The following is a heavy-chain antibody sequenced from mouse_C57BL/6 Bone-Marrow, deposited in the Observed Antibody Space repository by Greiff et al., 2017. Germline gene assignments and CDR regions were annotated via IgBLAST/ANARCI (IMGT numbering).Heavy chain of an antibody. D-gene: IGHD2-5*01. Sequence: VQLQQSGAELARPGASVKLSCKASGYTFTSYGISWVKQRTGQGLEWIGEIYPRSGNTYYNEKFKGKATLTADKSSSTAYMELRSLTSEDSAVYFCARRSNYEYFDVWGTGTTVTVSS. V-gene: IGHV1-81*01. CDR3: ARRSNYEYFDV. CDR2: IYPRSGNT. J-gene: IGHJ1*03. CDR1: GYTFTSYG.